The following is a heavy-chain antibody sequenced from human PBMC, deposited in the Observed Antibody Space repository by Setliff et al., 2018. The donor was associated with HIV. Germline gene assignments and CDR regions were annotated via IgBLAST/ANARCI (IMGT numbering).Heavy chain of an antibody. D-gene: IGHD5-18*01. CDR1: GGSISSSSYY. V-gene: IGHV4-39*07. Sequence: SETLSLTCTVSGGSISSSSYYWGWIRQPPGKGLEWIGSIYYSGSTIYSASLKSRVSISVDTSKNQVSLRLSSVTAADTAVYYCARTRGYSYGTLAGFDYWGRGSLVTVSS. CDR3: ARTRGYSYGTLAGFDY. CDR2: IYYSGST. J-gene: IGHJ4*01.